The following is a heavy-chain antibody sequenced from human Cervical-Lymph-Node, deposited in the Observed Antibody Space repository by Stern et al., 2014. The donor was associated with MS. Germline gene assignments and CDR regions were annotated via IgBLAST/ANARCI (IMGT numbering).Heavy chain of an antibody. CDR3: AHTTVTFDEAYGLDV. CDR2: IFWDDDE. D-gene: IGHD4-17*01. J-gene: IGHJ6*02. CDR1: GFSLNTDGVG. V-gene: IGHV2-5*02. Sequence: QITLNESGPTLVKPTQTLTLTCTCSGFSLNTDGVGVGWIRQPPGKALEWLAVIFWDDDERYSPSLKSRLSITKDTSKNQVVLTMANMDPVDTATYYCAHTTVTFDEAYGLDVWGQGTTVTVSS.